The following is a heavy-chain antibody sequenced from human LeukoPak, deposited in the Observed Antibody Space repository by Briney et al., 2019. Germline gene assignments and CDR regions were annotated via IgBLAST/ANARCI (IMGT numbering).Heavy chain of an antibody. Sequence: GESLKISCKGSGYNFTRYWINWVRQMPGKGLEWMGKIDPSDSYTYYSPSFQGHVTISVDKSISTAYLQWSSLKASDTAIYYCATPAIAGVAYGMDVWGQGTTVTVSS. CDR1: GYNFTRYW. V-gene: IGHV5-10-1*01. CDR2: IDPSDSYT. J-gene: IGHJ6*02. CDR3: ATPAIAGVAYGMDV. D-gene: IGHD6-13*01.